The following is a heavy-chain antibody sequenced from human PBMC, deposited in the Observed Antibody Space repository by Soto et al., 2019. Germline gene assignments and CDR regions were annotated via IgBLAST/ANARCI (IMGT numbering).Heavy chain of an antibody. CDR2: INPSGGST. CDR1: GYTLTRDY. Sequence: VKVDCKTSGYTLTRDYMRWLRHAPGQGLEWMGIINPSGGSTSYAQKFQGRVTMTRDTSTSTVYMELSSLRSEDTAVYYCARETMVRGVIHYYYYYMDVWGKGTTVTVSS. J-gene: IGHJ6*03. D-gene: IGHD3-10*01. CDR3: ARETMVRGVIHYYYYYMDV. V-gene: IGHV1-46*03.